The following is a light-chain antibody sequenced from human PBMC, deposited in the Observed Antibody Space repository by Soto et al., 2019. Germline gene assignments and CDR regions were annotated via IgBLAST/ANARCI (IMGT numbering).Light chain of an antibody. Sequence: SSELTQPPSVSVSPGQTASITCSGAKLGSKYACWYQQKPGQSPVLVMYQDTKRPAGIPERFSGSNSGNTATLTISGTQAMDEADYYCQAWDSSTHVVFGGGTKLTVL. CDR2: QDT. V-gene: IGLV3-1*01. CDR1: KLGSKY. J-gene: IGLJ2*01. CDR3: QAWDSSTHVV.